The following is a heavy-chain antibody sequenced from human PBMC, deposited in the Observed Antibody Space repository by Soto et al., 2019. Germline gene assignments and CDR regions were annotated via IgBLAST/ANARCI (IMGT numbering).Heavy chain of an antibody. Sequence: EVQLVESGGGLVQPGGSLRLSCAASGFTFSSYWMSWVRQAPGKGLEWVANIKQDGSEKYYVDSVKGRFTISRDNAKNSLYLQMNSLSAEDTAVYYCARDSPYCSSTSCSDYFDYWGQGTLVTVSS. CDR3: ARDSPYCSSTSCSDYFDY. CDR1: GFTFSSYW. J-gene: IGHJ4*02. D-gene: IGHD2-2*01. V-gene: IGHV3-7*03. CDR2: IKQDGSEK.